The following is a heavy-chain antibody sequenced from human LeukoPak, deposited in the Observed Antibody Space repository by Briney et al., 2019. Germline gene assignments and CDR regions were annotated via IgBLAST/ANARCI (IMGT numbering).Heavy chain of an antibody. CDR2: ISSTSSYI. D-gene: IGHD6-19*01. V-gene: IGHV3-21*01. Sequence: PGGSLRLSCAASGFTFSSYTMNWVRQAPGKGLEWVSSISSTSSYIHYADSVKGRFTISRDSAKNSLYLQMDSLRAEDTAVYYCAKEGSAWYYFDYWGQGTLVTVSS. CDR3: AKEGSAWYYFDY. CDR1: GFTFSSYT. J-gene: IGHJ4*02.